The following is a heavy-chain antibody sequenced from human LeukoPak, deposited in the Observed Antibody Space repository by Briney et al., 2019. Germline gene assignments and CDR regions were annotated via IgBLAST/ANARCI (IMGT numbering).Heavy chain of an antibody. Sequence: SETLSLTCTVSGASINSYYWNWIRQPAGKGLERIGRSYISGSTDYNPSLKSRVTVSVDTSQNQFSLKLTSVTAADTAVYYCARDQELGFWGQGTLVTVSS. D-gene: IGHD3-10*01. CDR1: GASINSYY. V-gene: IGHV4-4*07. CDR3: ARDQELGF. CDR2: SYISGST. J-gene: IGHJ4*02.